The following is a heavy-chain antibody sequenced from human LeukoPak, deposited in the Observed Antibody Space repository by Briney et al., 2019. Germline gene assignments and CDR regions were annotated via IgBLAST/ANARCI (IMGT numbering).Heavy chain of an antibody. CDR2: VLYDGTTK. D-gene: IGHD1-1*01. CDR3: ARAGGPNWPDVNWFGP. J-gene: IGHJ5*02. Sequence: PGRSLGLSCAASGFTFSSYVMHWVRQAPGTGLEWVADVLYDGTTKHYADSVKGRFTISRDNSKNTLYLQMNSLRLEDTAVYHCARAGGPNWPDVNWFGPWGQGTLVTVSS. CDR1: GFTFSSYV. V-gene: IGHV3-30*03.